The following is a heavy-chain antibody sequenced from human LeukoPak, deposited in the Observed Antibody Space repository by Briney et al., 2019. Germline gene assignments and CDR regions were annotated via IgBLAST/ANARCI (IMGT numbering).Heavy chain of an antibody. J-gene: IGHJ6*03. V-gene: IGHV3-48*03. CDR2: ISSSGSTI. CDR3: VRVVRGVSPYYYYYMDV. Sequence: GGSLRLSCAASGFTFSSYEMKWVRQAPGKGLEWVSYISSSGSTIYYADSVKGRFAISRDNAKNSLYLQMSGLRAEDTAVYYCVRVVRGVSPYYYYYMDVWGKGTTVTISS. D-gene: IGHD3-10*01. CDR1: GFTFSSYE.